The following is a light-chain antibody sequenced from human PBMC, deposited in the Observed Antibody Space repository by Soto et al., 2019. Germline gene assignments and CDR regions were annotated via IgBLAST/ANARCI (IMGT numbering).Light chain of an antibody. CDR2: DVS. J-gene: IGLJ1*01. CDR3: CSYAGRYTYV. Sequence: QSARTQPRSVSGSPGQSVTISCTGTSSDIGGYNFVSWYQQHPGKAPKLIIFDVSKRPSGVPDRFSGSKSGNTASLTISGLQAEDESDYYCCSYAGRYTYVFGTGTKLTVL. CDR1: SSDIGGYNF. V-gene: IGLV2-11*01.